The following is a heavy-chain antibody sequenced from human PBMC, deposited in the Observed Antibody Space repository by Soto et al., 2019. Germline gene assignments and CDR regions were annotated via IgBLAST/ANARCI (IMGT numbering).Heavy chain of an antibody. Sequence: ASVTVSCQASGYIFINSGISWVRQAPGQGLEWMGWISGYDGKTNYPQKFQGRVTMTTDTSTTTVYMELRSLRSDDTAVYYCVRDLLWNAERDGATLNRGPLDHWGQGTLVTVSS. CDR3: VRDLLWNAERDGATLNRGPLDH. V-gene: IGHV1-18*01. J-gene: IGHJ4*02. D-gene: IGHD1-26*01. CDR1: GYIFINSG. CDR2: ISGYDGKT.